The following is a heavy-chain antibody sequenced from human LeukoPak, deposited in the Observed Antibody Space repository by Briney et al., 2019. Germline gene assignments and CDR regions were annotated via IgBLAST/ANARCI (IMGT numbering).Heavy chain of an antibody. CDR1: GFTFSSYG. J-gene: IGHJ6*02. D-gene: IGHD6-6*01. V-gene: IGHV3-33*01. Sequence: GESLRLSCAASGFTFSSYGMHWVRQAPGKGLEWVALIWYDGSNKYYAESVKGRFTISRDNLKNMVYLQMSSLRAEDTAVYYCARDWKYGAARRNTYYYYGMDVWGQGTTVTVSS. CDR3: ARDWKYGAARRNTYYYYGMDV. CDR2: IWYDGSNK.